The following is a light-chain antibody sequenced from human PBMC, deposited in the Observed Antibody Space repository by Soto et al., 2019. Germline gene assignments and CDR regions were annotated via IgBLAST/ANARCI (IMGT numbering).Light chain of an antibody. V-gene: IGKV3-11*01. Sequence: EIVLTQSPATLSLSPGERATLSCRASQSVSSYLAWYQQKPGQAPSLLIYDASNRAPGIPARFSGSGSGTDFTLTISSLEPEDFAVYYCQQRFNWLTFGGGTKVEIK. CDR1: QSVSSY. CDR3: QQRFNWLT. CDR2: DAS. J-gene: IGKJ4*01.